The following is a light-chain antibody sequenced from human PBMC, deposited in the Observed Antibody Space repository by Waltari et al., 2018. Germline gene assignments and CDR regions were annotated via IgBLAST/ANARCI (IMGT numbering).Light chain of an antibody. CDR1: RTVFFSSNNKDC. J-gene: IGKJ2*01. Sequence: DIVMTQFPDSLAVSLGERAPINCRSSRTVFFSSNNKDCLSWYQQRPGQPPKLLIYWASTRESGVPDRFSGSGSGTNFTLTINGLQAEDVAVYYCQQFYITPQTFGQGTRVEIK. CDR3: QQFYITPQT. CDR2: WAS. V-gene: IGKV4-1*01.